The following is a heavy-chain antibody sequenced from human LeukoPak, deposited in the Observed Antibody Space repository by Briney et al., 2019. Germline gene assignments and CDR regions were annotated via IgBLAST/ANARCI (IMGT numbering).Heavy chain of an antibody. Sequence: SETLSLTCTVSGGSISSYYWSWIRQPPGKGMEWIGYIYYSGSTNYNPSLKSRVTISVDTYKNQFSLKLSSVTAADTAVYYCAIVHANYDFWGYAFYIWGQGTMVTVSS. V-gene: IGHV4-59*01. CDR3: AIVHANYDFWGYAFYI. CDR2: IYYSGST. J-gene: IGHJ3*02. CDR1: GGSISSYY. D-gene: IGHD3-3*01.